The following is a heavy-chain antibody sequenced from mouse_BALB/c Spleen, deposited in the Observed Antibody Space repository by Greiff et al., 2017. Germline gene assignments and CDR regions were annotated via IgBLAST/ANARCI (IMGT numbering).Heavy chain of an antibody. CDR2: ILPGSGST. J-gene: IGHJ3*01. CDR3: ARSRDYDLFAY. Sequence: QVQLQQSGAELMKPGASVKISCKATGYTFSSYWIEWVKQRPGHGLEWIGEILPGSGSTNYNEKFKGKATFTADTSSNTAYMQLSSLTSEDSAVYYCARSRDYDLFAYWGQGTLVTVSA. CDR1: GYTFSSYW. V-gene: IGHV1-9*01. D-gene: IGHD2-4*01.